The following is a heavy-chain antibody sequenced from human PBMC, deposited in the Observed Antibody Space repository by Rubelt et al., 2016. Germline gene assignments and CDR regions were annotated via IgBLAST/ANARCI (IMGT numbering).Heavy chain of an antibody. Sequence: GQSGAEVKKPGASVKVSCKASGYTFTGYYMHWVRQAPGQGLEWMGWINPNSGGTNYAQKFQGRVTMTRDTSISTAYMELSRLRSDDTAVYYCARQYCSSTSCLDAFDIWGQGTMVTVSS. D-gene: IGHD2-2*01. V-gene: IGHV1-2*02. CDR3: ARQYCSSTSCLDAFDI. CDR1: GYTFTGYY. J-gene: IGHJ3*02. CDR2: INPNSGGT.